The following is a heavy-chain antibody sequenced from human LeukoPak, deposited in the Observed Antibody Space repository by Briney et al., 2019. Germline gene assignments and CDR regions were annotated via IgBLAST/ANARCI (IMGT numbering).Heavy chain of an antibody. CDR2: ISSSSSYI. CDR3: ARCYYDSSGYLLHRLFDY. V-gene: IGHV3-21*01. D-gene: IGHD3-22*01. CDR1: GFTFSSYS. J-gene: IGHJ4*02. Sequence: EGSLRLSCAASGFTFSSYSMTWVRQAPGKGLEWVSSISSSSSYIYYADSVKGRFTISRDNAKNSLYLQMNSLRAEDTAVYYCARCYYDSSGYLLHRLFDYWGRGTLVTVSS.